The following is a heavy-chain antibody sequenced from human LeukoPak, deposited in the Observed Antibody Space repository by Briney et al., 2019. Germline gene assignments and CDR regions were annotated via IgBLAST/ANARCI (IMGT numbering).Heavy chain of an antibody. J-gene: IGHJ4*02. Sequence: PSETLSLTCTVSGDSISSYYWSWIRQPPGKGLEWIAYIYYSGSTNYNPSLKSRVTISVDTSKNQFSLKLGSVTAADTAVYYCARLPLGESTFYYFDYWGQGTLVTVSS. CDR1: GDSISSYY. CDR3: ARLPLGESTFYYFDY. V-gene: IGHV4-59*08. CDR2: IYYSGST. D-gene: IGHD3-16*01.